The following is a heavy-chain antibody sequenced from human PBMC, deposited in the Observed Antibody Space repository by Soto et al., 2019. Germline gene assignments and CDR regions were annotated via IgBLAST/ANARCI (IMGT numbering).Heavy chain of an antibody. CDR3: ARSVAGSSTGYYYYGMDV. D-gene: IGHD6-19*01. Sequence: SLTCTVSGGSISSYYWSWIRQPPGKGLEWIGYIYYSGSTNYNPSLKSRVTISVDTSKNQFSLKLSSVTAADTAVYYCARSVAGSSTGYYYYGMDVWGQGTTVTVSS. CDR2: IYYSGST. J-gene: IGHJ6*02. CDR1: GGSISSYY. V-gene: IGHV4-59*01.